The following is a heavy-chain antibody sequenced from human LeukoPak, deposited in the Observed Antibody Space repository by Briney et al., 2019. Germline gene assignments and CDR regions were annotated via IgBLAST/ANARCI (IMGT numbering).Heavy chain of an antibody. J-gene: IGHJ4*02. CDR1: QYNFTSYY. CDR2: INPSGGST. CDR3: ARDIPYEVTFGGVTVMGSFVLDY. Sequence: GASVKVSCKASQYNFTSYYIHWVRQAPGRGLEWMGIINPSGGSTSYAQKFQGRVTMTRDTSTTTVYIELSSLRSEDTAVYYCARDIPYEVTFGGVTVMGSFVLDYWGQGTLVTVSS. D-gene: IGHD3-16*02. V-gene: IGHV1-46*01.